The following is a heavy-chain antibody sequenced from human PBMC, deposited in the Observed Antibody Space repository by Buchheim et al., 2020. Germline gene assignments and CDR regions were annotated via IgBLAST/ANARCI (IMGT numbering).Heavy chain of an antibody. CDR3: ARYSNGGGYYYYGMDV. CDR1: GGSFSSYY. J-gene: IGHJ6*02. CDR2: INHSGNT. Sequence: QVQLQQWGAGLLKPSETLSLTCGVCGGSFSSYYWSWIRQPPGKGLEWVGEINHSGNTYYNPSLKSRVTISVDTSKNQFSLKLSSVTAADTAVYYCARYSNGGGYYYYGMDVWGQGTT. D-gene: IGHD4-11*01. V-gene: IGHV4-34*01.